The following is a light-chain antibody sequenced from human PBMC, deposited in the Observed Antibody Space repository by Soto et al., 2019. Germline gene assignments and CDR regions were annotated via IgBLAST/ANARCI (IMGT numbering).Light chain of an antibody. V-gene: IGKV3D-15*01. Sequence: GMTQSPATLFVSPGERATLSCRASQSVSSNLAWYQQKPGQAPRLLIYGAYIRATGIPARFCGSGSGTEFTLTISSLHSEEFAVYYCQQYNNWTLTFGGGTKVDI. CDR3: QQYNNWTLT. J-gene: IGKJ4*01. CDR2: GAY. CDR1: QSVSSN.